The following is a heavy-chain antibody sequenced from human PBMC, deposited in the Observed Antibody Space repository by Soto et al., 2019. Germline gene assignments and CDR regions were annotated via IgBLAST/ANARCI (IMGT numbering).Heavy chain of an antibody. D-gene: IGHD5-18*01. J-gene: IGHJ4*02. V-gene: IGHV1-69*13. CDR3: ARANAMVKGRPTYFDY. CDR1: GGTFSSYA. Sequence: GASVKVSCKASGGTFSSYAISWVRQAPGQGLEWMGGIIPIFGTANYAQKFQGRVTITADESTSTAYMELSSLRSEDTAVYYCARANAMVKGRPTYFDYWGQGTLVTVSS. CDR2: IIPIFGTA.